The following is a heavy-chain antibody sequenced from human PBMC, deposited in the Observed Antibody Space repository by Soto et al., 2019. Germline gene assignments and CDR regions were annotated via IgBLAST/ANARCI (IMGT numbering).Heavy chain of an antibody. CDR3: AKGLAWLVLYGFDY. CDR1: GFTFSSYA. CDR2: ISGSGGST. J-gene: IGHJ4*02. Sequence: EVQLLESGGGLVQPGGSLRLSCAASGFTFSSYAMSWVRQAPGKGLEWVSVISGSGGSTYYADSVKGRFTISRDNSKNTLYLQMNSLRAEGTAVYSCAKGLAWLVLYGFDYWGQGTLVTVSS. V-gene: IGHV3-23*01. D-gene: IGHD6-19*01.